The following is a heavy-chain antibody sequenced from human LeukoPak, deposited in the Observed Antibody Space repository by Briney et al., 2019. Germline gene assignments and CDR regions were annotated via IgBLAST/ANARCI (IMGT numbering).Heavy chain of an antibody. D-gene: IGHD2-2*01. CDR2: INSSSSTI. Sequence: PGGSLRFSGAASGFTCSGYSMNWVRQAPGKGLKWFSYINSSSSTIYYADAVKGRFTTSRENAKNSLYLEMDSLRAEDTAVYYCARTNATLLFDYWGQGTLVTVSS. CDR3: ARTNATLLFDY. V-gene: IGHV3-48*01. J-gene: IGHJ4*02. CDR1: GFTCSGYS.